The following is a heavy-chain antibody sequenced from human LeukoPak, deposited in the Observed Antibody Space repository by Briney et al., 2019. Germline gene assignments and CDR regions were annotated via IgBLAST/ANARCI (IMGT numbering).Heavy chain of an antibody. CDR2: IYSGGST. D-gene: IGHD4-11*01. CDR3: ARTVTTYFEWRYFDY. V-gene: IGHV3-53*01. Sequence: PGGSLRLSCAASGFTVSSNYMSWVRQAPGKGLEWVLVIYSGGSTYYADSVKGRFTISRDNSKNTLYLQMNSLRAEDTAVYYCARTVTTYFEWRYFDYWGQGTLVTVSS. J-gene: IGHJ4*02. CDR1: GFTVSSNY.